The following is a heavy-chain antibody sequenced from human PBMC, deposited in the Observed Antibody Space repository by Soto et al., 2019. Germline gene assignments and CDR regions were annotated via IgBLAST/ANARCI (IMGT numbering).Heavy chain of an antibody. CDR3: AKQGRYGGKSPVGY. CDR2: ISGGGDYT. Sequence: PGGSLRLSCAASGFTFSSDPMSWVRQAPGKGLEWISGISGGGDYTYYEDSVKGRFTISRDNSRNTLYVQMNSLRAEDTVVYYCAKQGRYGGKSPVGYWGQGTLVPVSS. J-gene: IGHJ4*02. D-gene: IGHD2-15*01. V-gene: IGHV3-23*01. CDR1: GFTFSSDP.